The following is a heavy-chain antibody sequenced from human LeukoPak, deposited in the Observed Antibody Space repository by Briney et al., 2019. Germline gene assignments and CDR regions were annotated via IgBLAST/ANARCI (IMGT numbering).Heavy chain of an antibody. J-gene: IGHJ3*02. CDR3: AREGMGDRGAFDI. V-gene: IGHV4-61*01. CDR2: INDSGST. Sequence: SETLSLTCTVSGGSVSSGSHYWSWIRQPPGKRLEWIGYINDSGSTSYNPSLKSRVTISLDTSKNQFSLKLSSVTAADTAVYYCAREGMGDRGAFDIWGQGTMVTVSS. CDR1: GGSVSSGSHY. D-gene: IGHD6-13*01.